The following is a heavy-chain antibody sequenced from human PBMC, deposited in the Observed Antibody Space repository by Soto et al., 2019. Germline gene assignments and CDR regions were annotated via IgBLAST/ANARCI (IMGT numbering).Heavy chain of an antibody. CDR2: IKQDGSEK. CDR3: ARAIGSAASY. J-gene: IGHJ4*02. CDR1: GFTFSTYW. D-gene: IGHD6-13*01. Sequence: GGSLRLSCAASGFTFSTYWMHWVRQAPGKGLEWVANIKQDGSEKFYVDSVKGRFTISRDNAKNSVYLQMNSLRAEDTGVYYCARAIGSAASYWAQGTLVTVSS. V-gene: IGHV3-7*05.